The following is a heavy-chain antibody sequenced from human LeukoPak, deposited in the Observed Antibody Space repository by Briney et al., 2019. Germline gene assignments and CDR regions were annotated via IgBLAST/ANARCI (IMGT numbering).Heavy chain of an antibody. Sequence: ASVKVSCKASGFTFTSYDINWVRQASGQGLEWMGWMNPNNGNTGYAQKFQGRVTMTRDTSISTPYMELRGLRSEDTAVYYCVRDGEGVAISVNYWFDPWGQGTLVTVSS. V-gene: IGHV1-8*01. CDR3: VRDGEGVAISVNYWFDP. D-gene: IGHD3-10*01. J-gene: IGHJ5*02. CDR1: GFTFTSYD. CDR2: MNPNNGNT.